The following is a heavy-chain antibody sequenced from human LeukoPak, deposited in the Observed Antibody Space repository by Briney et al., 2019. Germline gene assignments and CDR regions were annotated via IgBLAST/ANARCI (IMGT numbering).Heavy chain of an antibody. J-gene: IGHJ4*02. CDR3: VRRHDY. Sequence: GGSVRLSCVAPGFDVNDNFMIWVRQAPGQGLEWISIIYASGGAYHAESVKGRFSAFRDTSKNTIFLQMNNLRAGDTAMYYCVRRHDYWGQGTLVTVSS. CDR2: IYASGGA. CDR1: GFDVNDNF. V-gene: IGHV3-53*01.